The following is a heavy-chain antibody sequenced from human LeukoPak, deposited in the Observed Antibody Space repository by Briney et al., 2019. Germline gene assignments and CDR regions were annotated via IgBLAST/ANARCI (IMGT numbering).Heavy chain of an antibody. CDR2: ISYDGSNK. V-gene: IGHV3-30*04. D-gene: IGHD3-10*01. CDR3: AGDGGVGELNFDY. Sequence: GGSLRLSCAASGFTFSSYAMHWVRQAPGKGLEWVAVISYDGSNKYYADSVKGRFTISRDNSKNTLYLQMNSLRAEDTAVYYCAGDGGVGELNFDYWGQGTLVTVSS. CDR1: GFTFSSYA. J-gene: IGHJ4*02.